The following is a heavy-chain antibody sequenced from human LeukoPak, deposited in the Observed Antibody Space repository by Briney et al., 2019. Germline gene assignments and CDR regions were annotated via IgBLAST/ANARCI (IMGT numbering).Heavy chain of an antibody. V-gene: IGHV3-21*01. D-gene: IGHD3-3*01. Sequence: GGSLRLSCAASGFTFSSYSMNWVRQAPGKGLEWVSSISSSSSYIYYADSVKGRFTISRDNAKNSLYLQMNSLRAEDTAVYYCARAAAIFGVGIYMDVWGKGTTVTVSS. CDR1: GFTFSSYS. CDR3: ARAAAIFGVGIYMDV. J-gene: IGHJ6*03. CDR2: ISSSSSYI.